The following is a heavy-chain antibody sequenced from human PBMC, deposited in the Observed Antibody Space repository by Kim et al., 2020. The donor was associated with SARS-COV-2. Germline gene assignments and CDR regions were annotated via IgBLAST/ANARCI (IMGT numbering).Heavy chain of an antibody. D-gene: IGHD2-15*01. V-gene: IGHV3-23*01. J-gene: IGHJ4*02. Sequence: GGSLRLSCAASGFTFSSYAMSWVRQAPGKGLEWVSAISGSGGSTYYADSVKGRFTISRDNSKNTLYLQMNSLRAEDTAVYYCAKGAIVATIRYCSGGSCYWVDYWGQGTLVTVSS. CDR3: AKGAIVATIRYCSGGSCYWVDY. CDR2: ISGSGGST. CDR1: GFTFSSYA.